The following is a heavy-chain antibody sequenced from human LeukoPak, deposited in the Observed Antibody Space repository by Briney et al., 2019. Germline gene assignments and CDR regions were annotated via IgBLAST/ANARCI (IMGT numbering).Heavy chain of an antibody. V-gene: IGHV3-21*06. CDR3: AKGYSGSYWAVDS. D-gene: IGHD1-26*01. CDR1: GFTFSSYS. J-gene: IGHJ4*02. CDR2: ISSSSSYI. Sequence: GGSLRLSCAASGFTFSSYSMNWVRQAPGKGLEWVSSISSSSSYIYYADSVKGRFTISRDNSKNPVDLQMNSLRAEDSALYYCAKGYSGSYWAVDSWGQGTLVTVSS.